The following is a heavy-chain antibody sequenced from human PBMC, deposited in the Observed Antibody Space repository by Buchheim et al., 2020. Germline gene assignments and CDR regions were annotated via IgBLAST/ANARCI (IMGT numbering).Heavy chain of an antibody. Sequence: QVQLVESGGGVVQPGRSLRLSCAASGFTFSSYGMHWVRQAPGKGLEWVAVISYDGSNKYYADSVKGRFTISRDNSKNTLYLQMNSLRAEDTAVYYCAKDHWVGYSSGWYGMDVWGQG. CDR1: GFTFSSYG. V-gene: IGHV3-30*18. CDR3: AKDHWVGYSSGWYGMDV. CDR2: ISYDGSNK. D-gene: IGHD6-19*01. J-gene: IGHJ6*02.